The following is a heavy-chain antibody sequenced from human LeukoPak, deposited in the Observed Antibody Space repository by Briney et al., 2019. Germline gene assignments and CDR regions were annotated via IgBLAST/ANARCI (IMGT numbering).Heavy chain of an antibody. J-gene: IGHJ4*02. CDR2: IKQDGSEK. CDR3: ARLSSGWYGDFDY. V-gene: IGHV3-7*05. D-gene: IGHD6-19*01. Sequence: GALRLSCAASGFTFSSYWMSWVRQAPGKGLEWVANIKQDGSEKYYVDSVKGRFTISRDNAQNSLHLQMNSLRAEDTAAYYCARLSSGWYGDFDYWGQGTLVTVSS. CDR1: GFTFSSYW.